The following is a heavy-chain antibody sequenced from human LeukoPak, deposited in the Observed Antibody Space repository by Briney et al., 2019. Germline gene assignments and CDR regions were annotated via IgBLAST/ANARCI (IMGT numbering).Heavy chain of an antibody. CDR3: AREGSTLNPRADRVDWFDP. Sequence: GESLKISCKGSGYSFTSYWIGWVRQMPGKGLEWMGIIYPGDSDTRYSPSFQGQVTISAGKSISTAYLQWSSLKASDTAMYYCAREGSTLNPRADRVDWFDPWGQGTLVTVSS. CDR1: GYSFTSYW. CDR2: IYPGDSDT. V-gene: IGHV5-51*01. J-gene: IGHJ5*02. D-gene: IGHD6-6*01.